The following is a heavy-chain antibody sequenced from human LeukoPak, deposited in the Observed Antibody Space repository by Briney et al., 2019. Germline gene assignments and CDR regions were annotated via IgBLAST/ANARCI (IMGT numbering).Heavy chain of an antibody. CDR1: GFTVSGNY. J-gene: IGHJ4*02. CDR2: IYSGGST. Sequence: GGSLRLSCAASGFTVSGNYMSWVRQAPGKGLEWVSVIYSGGSTYYADSVKGRFTISRDNSKNTLYLQMNSLRAEDTAVYYCAREVEMAPGDYIIDYWGQGTLVTVSS. D-gene: IGHD5-24*01. CDR3: AREVEMAPGDYIIDY. V-gene: IGHV3-66*01.